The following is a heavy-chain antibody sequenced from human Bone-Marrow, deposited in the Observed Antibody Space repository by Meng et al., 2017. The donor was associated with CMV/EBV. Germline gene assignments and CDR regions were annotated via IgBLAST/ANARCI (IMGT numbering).Heavy chain of an antibody. V-gene: IGHV3-30*02. CDR3: AKYCSSTSGHMELDY. J-gene: IGHJ4*02. D-gene: IGHD2-2*01. CDR2: IRYDGSNK. Sequence: GGSLRLSCAASGFTFSSYGMHWVRQAPGKGLEWVAFIRYDGSNKYYADSVKGRFTISRDNSKNTLYLQMNSLRAEDTAVYYCAKYCSSTSGHMELDYWGQGTLLTVSS. CDR1: GFTFSSYG.